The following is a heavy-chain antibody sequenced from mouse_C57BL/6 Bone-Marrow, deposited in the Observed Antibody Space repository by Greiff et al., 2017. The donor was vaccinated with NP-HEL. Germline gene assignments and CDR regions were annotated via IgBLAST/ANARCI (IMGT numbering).Heavy chain of an antibody. Sequence: EVKLMESGGGLVQPGGSLKLSCAASGFTFRDYSMYWVRPTPEKRLEWVAYISNGGGSTYYPDTVKGRFTISRDNANNTLYLQMSRLKSEDTAMYYCARDGSSHFAYWGQGTLVTVSA. J-gene: IGHJ3*01. V-gene: IGHV5-12*01. D-gene: IGHD1-1*01. CDR1: GFTFRDYS. CDR3: ARDGSSHFAY. CDR2: ISNGGGST.